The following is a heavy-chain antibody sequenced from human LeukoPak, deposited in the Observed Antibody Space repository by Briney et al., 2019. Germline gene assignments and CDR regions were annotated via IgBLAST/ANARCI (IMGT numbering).Heavy chain of an antibody. Sequence: PGGSLRLSCAASGFTFRGYWMSWVRQAPGKGLEWVANIKQDGSEKYYVDSVKGRFTISRDNAKNSLYLQMNSLRAEDTAVYYCANGEVYFDYWGQGTLVTVSS. CDR1: GFTFRGYW. D-gene: IGHD4-17*01. V-gene: IGHV3-7*01. J-gene: IGHJ4*02. CDR2: IKQDGSEK. CDR3: ANGEVYFDY.